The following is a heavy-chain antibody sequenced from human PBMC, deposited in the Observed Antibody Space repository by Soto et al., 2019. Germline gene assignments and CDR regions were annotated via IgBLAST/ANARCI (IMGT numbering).Heavy chain of an antibody. CDR2: IYYSGST. CDR3: ARDSYGDYDSGGRVFFGY. CDR1: GGSISSGDYY. D-gene: IGHD4-17*01. J-gene: IGHJ4*02. Sequence: PSETLSLTCTVSGGSISSGDYYWSWIRQPPGKGLEWIGYIYYSGSTYYNPSLKSRVTISVDTSKNQFSLKLSSVTAADTAVYYCARDSYGDYDSGGRVFFGYWGQGTLVTVSS. V-gene: IGHV4-30-4*01.